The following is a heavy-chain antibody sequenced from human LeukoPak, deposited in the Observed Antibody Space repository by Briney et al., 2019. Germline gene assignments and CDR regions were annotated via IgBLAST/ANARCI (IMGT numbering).Heavy chain of an antibody. CDR1: GYTFTGYY. CDR2: INPNSGGT. CDR3: ARDKYSYGPNYFDY. D-gene: IGHD5-18*01. V-gene: IGHV1-2*05. J-gene: IGHJ4*02. Sequence: ASVKVSCKASGYTFTGYYMHWVRQAPGQGLEWMGRINPNSGGTNYAQKFQGRVTMTRDTSISTAYMELSRLRSDDTVVYYCARDKYSYGPNYFDYWGQGTLVTVSS.